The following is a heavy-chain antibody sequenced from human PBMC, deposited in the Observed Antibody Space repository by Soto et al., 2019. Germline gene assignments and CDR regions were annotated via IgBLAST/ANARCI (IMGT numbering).Heavy chain of an antibody. CDR1: GGSIRSSGYY. CDR3: ARQQASGTYFDY. Sequence: PSETLSLTCTVPGGSIRSSGYYWGWIRQPPGKGLEWIGSIYHSGSTYYNPSLDSRVTISVDTSRNQFSLSLTSVTAADTAVYYCARQQASGTYFDYWGQGXLVTVYS. CDR2: IYHSGST. V-gene: IGHV4-39*01. D-gene: IGHD1-26*01. J-gene: IGHJ4*02.